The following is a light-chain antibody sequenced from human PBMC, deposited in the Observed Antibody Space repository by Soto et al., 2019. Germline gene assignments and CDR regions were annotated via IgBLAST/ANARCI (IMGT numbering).Light chain of an antibody. V-gene: IGLV2-14*01. CDR1: TSDVGAYNY. CDR3: SSYTSSSTRV. CDR2: EVS. J-gene: IGLJ1*01. Sequence: QSALTQPASVSGSPGQSITISCAGTTSDVGAYNYVSWYQQHPGDAPRLIIYEVSNRPSGVSNRFSGSKSGNTASLTISGLQAGDEADYYCSSYTSSSTRVFGTGTKLTVL.